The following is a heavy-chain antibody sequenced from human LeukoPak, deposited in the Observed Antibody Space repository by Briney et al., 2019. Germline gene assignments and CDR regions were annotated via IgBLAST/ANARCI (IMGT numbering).Heavy chain of an antibody. V-gene: IGHV3-30*18. D-gene: IGHD3-3*01. J-gene: IGHJ4*02. Sequence: PGGSLRLSCAASGFTFSSYGMHWVRQAPVKGLEWVAVISYDGSNKYYADSVKGRFTISRDNSKNTLYLQMNSLRAEDTAVYYCAKARHDFWSGYYRGTKSDYYFDYWGQGTLVTVSS. CDR3: AKARHDFWSGYYRGTKSDYYFDY. CDR2: ISYDGSNK. CDR1: GFTFSSYG.